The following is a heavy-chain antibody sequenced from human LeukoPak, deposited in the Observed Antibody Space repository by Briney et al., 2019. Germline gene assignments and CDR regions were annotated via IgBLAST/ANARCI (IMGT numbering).Heavy chain of an antibody. Sequence: GGSLRLSCAASGFTFDDYAMHWVRQAPGKGLEWVSGISWNSGSIGYADSVKGRFTISRDNTKNSMFLQMHSLRAEDTAVYYCARDDWNLTYMDVWGKGTTVTVSS. V-gene: IGHV3-9*01. CDR2: ISWNSGSI. J-gene: IGHJ6*03. D-gene: IGHD1-1*01. CDR1: GFTFDDYA. CDR3: ARDDWNLTYMDV.